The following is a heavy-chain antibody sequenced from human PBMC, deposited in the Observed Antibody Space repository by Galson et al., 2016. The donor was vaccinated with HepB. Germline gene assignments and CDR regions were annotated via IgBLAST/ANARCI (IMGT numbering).Heavy chain of an antibody. Sequence: TLSLTCTVSGGSISSGGYYWSWIRQHPGEGLEWIGYIYHSGSTYYNPSLKSRVTISVDMSKNQFSLKLSSVTAADTAVYFCARDRSSGSGSFGYWGQGTLVTVSS. CDR3: ARDRSSGSGSFGY. CDR1: GGSISSGGYY. J-gene: IGHJ4*02. D-gene: IGHD3-10*01. CDR2: IYHSGST. V-gene: IGHV4-31*03.